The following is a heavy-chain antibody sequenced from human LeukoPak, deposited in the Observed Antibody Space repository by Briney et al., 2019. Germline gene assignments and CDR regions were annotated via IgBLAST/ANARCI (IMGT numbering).Heavy chain of an antibody. CDR3: ARASVRYYYYGMDV. V-gene: IGHV4-59*01. CDR1: GGSISSYY. J-gene: IGHJ6*02. Sequence: SETLSLTCTASGGSISSYYWSWIWQPPGKGLEWIGYIYYSGSTNYNPSLKSRVTISVDTSKNQFSLKLSSVTAADTAVYYCARASVRYYYYGMDVWGQGTTVTVSS. D-gene: IGHD2-2*01. CDR2: IYYSGST.